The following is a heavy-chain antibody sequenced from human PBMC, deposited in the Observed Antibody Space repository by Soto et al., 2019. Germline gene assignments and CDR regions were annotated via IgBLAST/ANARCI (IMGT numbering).Heavy chain of an antibody. CDR1: GFTFSSSA. CDR2: ISDSGYNT. Sequence: EVQLLESGGGLVQPGGSLRLSCAASGFTFSSSAMNWVRQAPGKGLEWVSTISDSGYNTYYADSVKGRFTISRDTSKNTLYLLMNSLRAEDTAVYYCAKTIVGATLHAFDIWGQGTMVTVSS. CDR3: AKTIVGATLHAFDI. V-gene: IGHV3-23*01. J-gene: IGHJ3*02. D-gene: IGHD1-26*01.